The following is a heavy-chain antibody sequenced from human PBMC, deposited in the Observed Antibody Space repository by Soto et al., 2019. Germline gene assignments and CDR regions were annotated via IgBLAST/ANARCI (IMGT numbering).Heavy chain of an antibody. V-gene: IGHV5-51*01. CDR3: ASSRAASSSSTLYYYYYGMDV. D-gene: IGHD6-6*01. CDR1: GYSFTSYW. Sequence: SGESLKISCKGSGYSFTSYWIGWVRQMPGKGLEWMGIIYPGDSDTRYSPSFQGQVTISADKSISTAYLQWSSLKASDTAMYYCASSRAASSSSTLYYYYYGMDVWGQGTTVTVSS. CDR2: IYPGDSDT. J-gene: IGHJ6*02.